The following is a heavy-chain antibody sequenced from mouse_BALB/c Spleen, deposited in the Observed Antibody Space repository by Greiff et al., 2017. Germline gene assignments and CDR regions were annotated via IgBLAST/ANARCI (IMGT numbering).Heavy chain of an antibody. CDR2: IWAGGST. CDR3: ARTTVVANGAMDY. D-gene: IGHD1-1*01. V-gene: IGHV2-9*02. CDR1: GFSLTSYG. Sequence: VQLQQSGPGLVAPSQSLSITCTVSGFSLTSYGVHWVRQPPVKGLEWLGVIWAGGSTNYNSALMSRLSISKDNSKSQVFLKMNSLQTDDTAMYYCARTTVVANGAMDYWGQGTSVTVSS. J-gene: IGHJ4*01.